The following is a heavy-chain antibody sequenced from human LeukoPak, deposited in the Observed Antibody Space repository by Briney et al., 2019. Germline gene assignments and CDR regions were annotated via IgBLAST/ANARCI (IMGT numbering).Heavy chain of an antibody. V-gene: IGHV1-69*04. CDR2: IIPILGIA. Sequence: ASVKVSCKASGGTFSSYTISWVRQAPGQGLEWMGRIIPILGIANYAQKFQGRVTITADKSTSTAYMELSSLRSEDTAVYYCARDRWGSTSRGDYWGQGTLVTVSS. CDR1: GGTFSSYT. J-gene: IGHJ4*02. D-gene: IGHD2-2*01. CDR3: ARDRWGSTSRGDY.